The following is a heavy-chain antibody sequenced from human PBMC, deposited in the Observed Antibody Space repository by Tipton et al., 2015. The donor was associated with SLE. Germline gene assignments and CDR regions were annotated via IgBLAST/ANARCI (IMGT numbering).Heavy chain of an antibody. CDR1: GFTFSKYW. Sequence: SLRLSCAASGFTFSKYWMHWVRQVPGKGLEWVTFIRYDGSIRSYADSVKGRFTISRDNSKNTVYLQMNSLRNEDTAVYYCASGLQFLEIDYWGQGTLVTVSS. V-gene: IGHV3-30*02. CDR3: ASGLQFLEIDY. D-gene: IGHD3-3*01. CDR2: IRYDGSIR. J-gene: IGHJ4*02.